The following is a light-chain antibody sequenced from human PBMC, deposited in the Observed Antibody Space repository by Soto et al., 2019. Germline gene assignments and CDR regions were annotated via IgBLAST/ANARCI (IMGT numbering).Light chain of an antibody. CDR2: DVS. J-gene: IGLJ1*01. V-gene: IGLV2-14*03. Sequence: QSVLTQPASVSGSPGQSITISCTGTSSDVGSYNYVSWYQQRPGNAPRLMIHDVSNRPSGVSNRFSGSKSGNTASLTISGLQAEDEADYYCSSYTTISTYVFGTGTKLTVL. CDR1: SSDVGSYNY. CDR3: SSYTTISTYV.